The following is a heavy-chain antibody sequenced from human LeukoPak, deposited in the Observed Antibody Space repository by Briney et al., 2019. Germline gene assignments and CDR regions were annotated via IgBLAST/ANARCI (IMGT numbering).Heavy chain of an antibody. V-gene: IGHV1-24*01. CDR1: GYTLTELS. CDR3: ATSRTSIVGGTTPYFFDH. J-gene: IGHJ4*02. Sequence: GASVKVSCKVSGYTLTELSMHWVRQAPGTGLGRMGGFDPEDGETIYAQKFQGRVTMTEDTSTDTAYMELSSLRSEDTAVYYFATSRTSIVGGTTPYFFDHWGQGPLVTVSS. CDR2: FDPEDGET. D-gene: IGHD1-26*01.